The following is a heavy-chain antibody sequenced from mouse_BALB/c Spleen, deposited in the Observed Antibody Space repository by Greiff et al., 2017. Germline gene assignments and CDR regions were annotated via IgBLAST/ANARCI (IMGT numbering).Heavy chain of an antibody. V-gene: IGHV1S56*01. J-gene: IGHJ2*01. D-gene: IGHD1-1*02. CDR3: ARDGGNWDY. CDR2: IYPGDGST. CDR1: GYTFTSYY. Sequence: QVQLQQSGPELVKPGASVKMSCKASGYTFTSYYIHWVKQRPGQGLEWIGWIYPGDGSTKYNEKFKGKTTLTADKSSSTAYMLLSSLTSEDSAIYFCARDGGNWDYWGQGTTLTVSA.